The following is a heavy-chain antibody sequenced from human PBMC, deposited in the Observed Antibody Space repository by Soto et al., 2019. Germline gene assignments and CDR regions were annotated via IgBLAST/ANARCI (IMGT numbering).Heavy chain of an antibody. CDR1: GITFGSRA. J-gene: IGHJ6*02. CDR2: TTDTGGDT. D-gene: IGHD2-21*02. Sequence: GGSLRLSCVASGITFGSRAMSWVRQAPGEGLEWVSTTTDTGGDTKYADSVRGRFTISGDNSKNTLYLQMSSLRAEDSAVYYCARDHLILPAHDFFYGSDVWGRGATVTVSS. V-gene: IGHV3-23*01. CDR3: ARDHLILPAHDFFYGSDV.